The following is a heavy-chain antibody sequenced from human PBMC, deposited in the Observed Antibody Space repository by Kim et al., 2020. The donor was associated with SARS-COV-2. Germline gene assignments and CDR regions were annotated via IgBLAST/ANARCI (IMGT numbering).Heavy chain of an antibody. CDR3: AKQDIVATTPFDY. J-gene: IGHJ4*02. D-gene: IGHD5-12*01. Sequence: YSPSFQGHVTISADKAISTAYLQWSSLKASDTAMYYCAKQDIVATTPFDYWGQGTLVTVSS. V-gene: IGHV5-10-1*01.